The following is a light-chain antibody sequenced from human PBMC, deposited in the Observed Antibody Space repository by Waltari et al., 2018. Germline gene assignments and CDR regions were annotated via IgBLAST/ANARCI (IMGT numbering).Light chain of an antibody. CDR2: LGS. CDR1: QSLLYSNGYNY. Sequence: DIVMTQSPLSLPVTPGAPASISCRSSQSLLYSNGYNYLDWYLQKPGQSPQLLIYLGSNRASGVPDRFSGSGSGTDFTLKISRVEAEDVGVYYCMQALQTPWTFGQGTKMEIK. V-gene: IGKV2-28*01. J-gene: IGKJ1*01. CDR3: MQALQTPWT.